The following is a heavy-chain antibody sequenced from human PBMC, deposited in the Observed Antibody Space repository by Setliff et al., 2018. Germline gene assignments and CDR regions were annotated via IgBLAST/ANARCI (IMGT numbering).Heavy chain of an antibody. Sequence: PSETLSLTCAVYGDSFSDYYWSWIRQPPGKGLEWIGNINYSGNSNYIPSLKSRVTISVDTPKNQFSLKLSSVTAADTAVYYCARDTRVRDSSSVPSDTFDIWGRGTMVTVSS. D-gene: IGHD2-15*01. CDR1: GDSFSDYY. CDR2: INYSGNS. V-gene: IGHV4-59*01. CDR3: ARDTRVRDSSSVPSDTFDI. J-gene: IGHJ3*02.